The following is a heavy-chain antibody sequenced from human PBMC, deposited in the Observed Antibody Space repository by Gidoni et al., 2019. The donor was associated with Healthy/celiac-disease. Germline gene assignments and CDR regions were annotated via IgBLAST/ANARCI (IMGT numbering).Heavy chain of an antibody. CDR3: AKSGGVWHYDY. J-gene: IGHJ4*02. V-gene: IGHV3-23*01. Sequence: EVQLLESGGGLVQPGGCLRLSCAASGLTFTSYAMSWVRQAPGKGLEWVSAISGSGGSTYYADSVKGRFTISRDNSKNTLYLQMNSLRAEDTAVYYCAKSGGVWHYDYWGQGTLVTVSS. CDR2: ISGSGGST. D-gene: IGHD3-16*01. CDR1: GLTFTSYA.